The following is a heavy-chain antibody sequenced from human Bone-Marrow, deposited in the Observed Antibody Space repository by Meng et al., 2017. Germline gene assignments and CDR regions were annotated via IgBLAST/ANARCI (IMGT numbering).Heavy chain of an antibody. CDR2: ISSSSSYI. D-gene: IGHD6-13*01. V-gene: IGHV3-21*01. CDR3: ARGWQQLSHFDY. Sequence: GGSLRLSCAASGFTFSSYSMNWVRQAPGKGLEWVSSISSSSSYIYYADSVKGRFTISRDNAKNSLYLQMNSLRAEDTAVYYCARGWQQLSHFDYWGQGTLVTVSS. CDR1: GFTFSSYS. J-gene: IGHJ4*02.